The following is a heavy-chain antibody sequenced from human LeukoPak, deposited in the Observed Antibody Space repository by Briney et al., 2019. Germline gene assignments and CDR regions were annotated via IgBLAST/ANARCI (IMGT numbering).Heavy chain of an antibody. CDR1: GDSISSGDYY. J-gene: IGHJ6*03. CDR3: AKVVIAAAGTNYYYYMDV. V-gene: IGHV4-61*08. Sequence: SETLSLTCTVSGDSISSGDYYWSWIRQPPGKGLEWIGYIHYSGSTNYNPSLKSRVTISVDTSKNQFSLKLSSVTAADTAVYYCAKVVIAAAGTNYYYYMDVWGKGTTVTVSS. CDR2: IHYSGST. D-gene: IGHD6-13*01.